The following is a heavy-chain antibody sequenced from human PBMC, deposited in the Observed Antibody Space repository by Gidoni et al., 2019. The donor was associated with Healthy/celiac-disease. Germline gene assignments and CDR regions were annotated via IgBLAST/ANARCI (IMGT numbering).Heavy chain of an antibody. J-gene: IGHJ6*02. V-gene: IGHV4-30-4*01. CDR3: ASQGPEGVAARPVMRANYYYYGMDV. CDR2: IYYSGST. D-gene: IGHD6-6*01. CDR1: GGSIRSGDYY. Sequence: QVQLQESGPGLVKPSQTLSLTCTVPGGSIRSGDYYWSWIRQPPGKGLEWMGYIYYSGSTYYNPSLKSRVTISVDTSKNQFSLKLSSVTAADTAVYYCASQGPEGVAARPVMRANYYYYGMDVWGQGTTVTVSS.